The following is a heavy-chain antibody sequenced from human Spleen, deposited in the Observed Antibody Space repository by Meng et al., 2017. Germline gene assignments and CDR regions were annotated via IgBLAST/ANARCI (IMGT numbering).Heavy chain of an antibody. CDR1: GYSISSGFF. CDR3: ARVAGDSPYYGLDV. Sequence: SETLSLTCTVSGYSISSGFFWGWIRQPPGKGLEWIGNIYHSGTTYYNPSLKSRVTISVDTSKNQFSLNLSSVTATDTAVYYCARVAGDSPYYGLDVWGRGSTVTVSS. D-gene: IGHD6-19*01. J-gene: IGHJ6*02. V-gene: IGHV4-38-2*02. CDR2: IYHSGTT.